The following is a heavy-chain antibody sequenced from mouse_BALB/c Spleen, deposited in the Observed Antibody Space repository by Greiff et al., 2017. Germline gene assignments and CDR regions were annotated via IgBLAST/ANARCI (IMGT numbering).Heavy chain of an antibody. D-gene: IGHD2-4*01. Sequence: EVKLMESGGGLVKPGGSLKLSCAASGFTFSSYTMSWVRQTPEKRLEWVATISSGGSYTYYPDSVKGRFTISRDNAKNTLYLQMSSLKSEDTAMYYCTRELTMIFDYWGQGTTLTVSS. CDR2: ISSGGSYT. CDR1: GFTFSSYT. J-gene: IGHJ2*01. CDR3: TRELTMIFDY. V-gene: IGHV5-6-4*01.